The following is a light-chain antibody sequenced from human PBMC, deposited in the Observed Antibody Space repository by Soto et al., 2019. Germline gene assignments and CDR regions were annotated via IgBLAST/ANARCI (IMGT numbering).Light chain of an antibody. V-gene: IGKV3-11*01. CDR1: QSVRSN. CDR3: QQRDNWPWT. Sequence: EIVLTQSPATLSLSPGERATLSCRASQSVRSNLAWYQQKPGQAPRLLIYDASNRATGIPGRFSGSGSGTDFTLTISNLEPEAFAVYYCQQRDNWPWTFGQGAKVEIK. CDR2: DAS. J-gene: IGKJ1*01.